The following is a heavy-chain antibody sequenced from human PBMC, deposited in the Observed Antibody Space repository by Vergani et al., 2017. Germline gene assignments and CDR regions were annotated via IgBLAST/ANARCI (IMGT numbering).Heavy chain of an antibody. Sequence: QVQLQESGPGLVKPSETLSLTCTVSGGSISSYYWSWIRQPPGKGLEWIGYIYYSGSTNYNPSLKSRVTISVDTSKNQFSLKLSSVTAADTAVYYCARNRGRSGYDLYMDVWGKGTTVTVSS. J-gene: IGHJ6*03. CDR1: GGSISSYY. V-gene: IGHV4-59*01. CDR3: ARNRGRSGYDLYMDV. D-gene: IGHD5-12*01. CDR2: IYYSGST.